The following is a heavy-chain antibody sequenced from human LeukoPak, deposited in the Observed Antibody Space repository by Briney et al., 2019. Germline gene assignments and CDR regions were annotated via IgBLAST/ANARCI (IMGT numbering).Heavy chain of an antibody. CDR1: GFTFSSYG. CDR3: AKDLTWLLGRFDS. Sequence: GGSLRLSCAASGFTFSSYGMHWVRQAPGKGLEWVAVIWFDGDNKYYADSVKGRFTISRDNCKNTLYLQMNSLRAEDTAVYYCAKDLTWLLGRFDSWGYGTLVTVSS. V-gene: IGHV3-33*06. D-gene: IGHD6-19*01. CDR2: IWFDGDNK. J-gene: IGHJ4*01.